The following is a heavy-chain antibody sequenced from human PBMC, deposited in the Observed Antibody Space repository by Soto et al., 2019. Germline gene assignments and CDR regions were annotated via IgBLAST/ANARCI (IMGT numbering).Heavy chain of an antibody. CDR3: AGGASRGLLLAY. CDR1: GFTVSSNY. D-gene: IGHD1-26*01. CDR2: IYSGGRT. V-gene: IGHV3-66*01. J-gene: IGHJ1*01. Sequence: QTGGSLRLSCAASGFTVSSNYMIWVRQAPGKGLEWVSIIYSGGRTYYADSVKGRFTISRDNSKNTLYLQVNSLRAEDTAVYYCAGGASRGLLLAYWAQGTLVTVSS.